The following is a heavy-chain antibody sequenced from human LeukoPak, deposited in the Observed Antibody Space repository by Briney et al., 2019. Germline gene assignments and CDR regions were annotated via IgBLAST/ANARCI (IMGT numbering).Heavy chain of an antibody. CDR3: ARGGYDGSGYLND. D-gene: IGHD3-22*01. Sequence: SVKVSCKASGGTFSSYAISWVRQAPGQGLEWMGGIIPIFGTANYAQKFQGGVTITADESTSTAYMELSSLRSEDTAVYYCARGGYDGSGYLNDWGQGTLVTVSS. CDR1: GGTFSSYA. CDR2: IIPIFGTA. J-gene: IGHJ4*02. V-gene: IGHV1-69*13.